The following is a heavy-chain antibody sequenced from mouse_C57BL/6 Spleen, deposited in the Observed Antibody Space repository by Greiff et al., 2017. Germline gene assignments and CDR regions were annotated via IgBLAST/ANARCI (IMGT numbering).Heavy chain of an antibody. CDR3: TREGDYYGSSYTY. V-gene: IGHV1-5*01. D-gene: IGHD1-1*01. Sequence: VQLQQSGTVLARPGASVKMSCKTSGYTFTSYWMHWVKQRPGQGLEWIGAIYPGNSDTSYNQKFKGKAKLTAVTSASTAYMELSSLTNEDSAVYYCTREGDYYGSSYTYWGQGTLVTVSA. CDR1: GYTFTSYW. CDR2: IYPGNSDT. J-gene: IGHJ3*01.